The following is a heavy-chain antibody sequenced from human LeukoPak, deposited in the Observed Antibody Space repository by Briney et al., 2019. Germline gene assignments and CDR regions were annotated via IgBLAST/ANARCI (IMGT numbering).Heavy chain of an antibody. CDR3: ARRGSSWDYFDY. CDR1: GGSISSYY. V-gene: IGHV4-59*01. D-gene: IGHD6-6*01. J-gene: IGHJ4*02. Sequence: SETLSLTCTVSGGSISSYYWSWIRQPPGKGLEWIGYVYYRGSTNYNPSLKRRVTISVDTSKNHFSLKLSSVTAADTAVYYCARRGSSWDYFDYWGQGALVTVSS. CDR2: VYYRGST.